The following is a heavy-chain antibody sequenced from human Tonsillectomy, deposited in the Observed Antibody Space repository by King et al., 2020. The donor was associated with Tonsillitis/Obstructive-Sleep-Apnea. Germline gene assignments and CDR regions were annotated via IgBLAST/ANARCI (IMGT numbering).Heavy chain of an antibody. Sequence: VQLVESGGGVVQPGRSLRLSCAASGFTFISYAIHWVRQAPGKGLEWVAVMSSDGSDKFYSDSVKGRFTISRDNSKNTLYLQVNSLRPEDTAVYYCAGAPGIAETGNELYRMEVWGQRAQVTVSS. D-gene: IGHD6-13*01. V-gene: IGHV3-30*04. CDR1: GFTFISYA. CDR2: MSSDGSDK. J-gene: IGHJ6*02. CDR3: AGAPGIAETGNELYRMEV.